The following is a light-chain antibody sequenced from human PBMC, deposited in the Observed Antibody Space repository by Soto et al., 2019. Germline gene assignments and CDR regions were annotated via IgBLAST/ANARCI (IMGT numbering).Light chain of an antibody. CDR3: HSRA. CDR1: QGIRSY. V-gene: IGKV1-9*01. CDR2: AAS. J-gene: IGKJ5*01. Sequence: IQLIQSPSSLSASVGDRVTITCRASQGIRSYVAWYQQRPGKAPKLLIYAASTLQSGVPSRFSGSGSETEFTLTISRLQPDDFATYFCHSRAFGQGTRLEIK.